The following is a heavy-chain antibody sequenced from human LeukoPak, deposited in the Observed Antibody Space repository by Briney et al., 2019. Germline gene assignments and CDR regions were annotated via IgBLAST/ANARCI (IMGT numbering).Heavy chain of an antibody. CDR2: INPNSGGT. J-gene: IGHJ4*02. CDR3: ARPPNYDILTGYQYYFDY. V-gene: IGHV1-2*02. D-gene: IGHD3-9*01. CDR1: GYTFTGYY. Sequence: ASVKVSCKASGYTFTGYYMHWVRQAPGQGLEWMGWINPNSGGTNYAQKFQGRVTITADESTSTAYMELSSLRSEDTAVYYCARPPNYDILTGYQYYFDYWGQGTLVTVS.